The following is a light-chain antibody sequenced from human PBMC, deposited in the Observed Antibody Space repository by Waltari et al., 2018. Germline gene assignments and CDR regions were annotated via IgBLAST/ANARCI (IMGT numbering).Light chain of an antibody. Sequence: SYELTQPPSMSVSPGQTTSITCSGEKLGDNSAAWYQQRPGQSPVLVIYHDFKRPSGIPERFSGSNSGNTATLTISGTQAIDEAAYYCQAWDRFTAVFGGGTQLTVL. V-gene: IGLV3-1*01. J-gene: IGLJ2*01. CDR3: QAWDRFTAV. CDR2: HDF. CDR1: KLGDNS.